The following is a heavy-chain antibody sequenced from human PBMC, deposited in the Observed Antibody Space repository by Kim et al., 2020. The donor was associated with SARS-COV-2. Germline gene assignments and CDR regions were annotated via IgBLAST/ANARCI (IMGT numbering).Heavy chain of an antibody. D-gene: IGHD2-15*01. CDR1: GFTFSSYW. J-gene: IGHJ4*02. CDR2: IKQDGSEK. CDR3: ARGDTGYCSGGSCPLDY. V-gene: IGHV3-7*01. Sequence: GGSLRLSCAASGFTFSSYWMSWVRQAPGKGLEWVANIKQDGSEKYYVDSVKGRFTISRDNAKNSLYLQMNSLRAEDTAVYYCARGDTGYCSGGSCPLDYWGQGTLVTVSS.